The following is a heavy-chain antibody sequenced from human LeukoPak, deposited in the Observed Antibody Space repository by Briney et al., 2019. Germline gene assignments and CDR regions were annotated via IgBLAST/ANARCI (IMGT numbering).Heavy chain of an antibody. J-gene: IGHJ6*03. CDR3: AREGLGVVYYYYYYMDV. Sequence: PGRSLRLSCAASGFTFSSYAMHWVRQAPGKGLEWVAVISYDGSNKYYADSVKGRFTISRDNSKNTLYLQMNSLRAEDTAVYYCAREGLGVVYYYYYYMDVWGQGTLVTVSS. D-gene: IGHD3-3*01. CDR2: ISYDGSNK. CDR1: GFTFSSYA. V-gene: IGHV3-30*01.